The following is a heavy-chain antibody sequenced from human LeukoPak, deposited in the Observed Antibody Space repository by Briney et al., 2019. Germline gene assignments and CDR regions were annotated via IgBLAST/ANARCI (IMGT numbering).Heavy chain of an antibody. Sequence: TGGSLRLSCAASGFAFSSYWMNWVRKAPGKGLEWVSYISGSSSTIYYADSVKGRFSISRDNAKSSLHLQMNSLRAEDTAVYYCARVVAAAGTRAFDFWGQGTLVTVSS. CDR2: ISGSSSTI. CDR1: GFAFSSYW. D-gene: IGHD6-13*01. CDR3: ARVVAAAGTRAFDF. V-gene: IGHV3-48*01. J-gene: IGHJ4*02.